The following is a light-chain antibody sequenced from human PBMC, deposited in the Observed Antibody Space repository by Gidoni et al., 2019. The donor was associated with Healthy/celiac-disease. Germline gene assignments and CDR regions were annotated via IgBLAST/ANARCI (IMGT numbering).Light chain of an antibody. CDR3: LQSYSTLWT. CDR1: QSISSY. J-gene: IGKJ1*01. Sequence: DIQMTQSPSSLSASVGDRVTITCRASQSISSYLNWYQQNPGKAPKLLIYAASSLQSGVPSRFSGSGSGTDFTLTISSLQPENFATFYCLQSYSTLWTFGQGTKVEIK. CDR2: AAS. V-gene: IGKV1-39*01.